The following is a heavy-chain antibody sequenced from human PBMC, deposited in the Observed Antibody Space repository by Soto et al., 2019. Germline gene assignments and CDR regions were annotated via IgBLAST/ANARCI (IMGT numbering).Heavy chain of an antibody. V-gene: IGHV1-18*01. CDR2: VSPKSGNT. D-gene: IGHD1-1*01. J-gene: IGHJ1*01. CDR1: GYNFFDYG. CDR3: ARGRTVSSIGPLLV. Sequence: QIQLVQSGAEVKKPGASVKVSGKASGYNFFDYGVSWVRQAPGQGLEWMGWVSPKSGNTDYARKVQGRVTMTTDISTSTAHMELRGLISDDTGVYYCARGRTVSSIGPLLVWGQGTLVSVSS.